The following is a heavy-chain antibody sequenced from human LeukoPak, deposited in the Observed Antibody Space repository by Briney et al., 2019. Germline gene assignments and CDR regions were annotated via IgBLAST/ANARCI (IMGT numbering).Heavy chain of an antibody. CDR1: GFTFSTYW. Sequence: GGSLRLSCAASGFTFSTYWMSWVRQAPGKGLEWVANLKEDGSEKYYVDSVKGRFTISRDNAKNSLFPQMNSLRAEDTAVYYCVRKPVDYWGQGTLVTVSS. CDR2: LKEDGSEK. V-gene: IGHV3-7*03. J-gene: IGHJ4*02. CDR3: VRKPVDY.